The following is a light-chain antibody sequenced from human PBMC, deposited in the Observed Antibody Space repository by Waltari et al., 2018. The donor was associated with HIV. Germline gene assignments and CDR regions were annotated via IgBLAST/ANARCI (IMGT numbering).Light chain of an antibody. V-gene: IGLV1-40*01. Sequence: QSVLTQPPSVSGDPGQRITIPCAGSSSNIGSGFDVHWYQQFPGKAPKLLIFDFINRPSGVPDRFSGSKSGTSASLAITGLQAEDEADYYCQSYDTSLANWVFGGGTKLTVL. CDR1: SSNIGSGFD. CDR2: DFI. J-gene: IGLJ3*02. CDR3: QSYDTSLANWV.